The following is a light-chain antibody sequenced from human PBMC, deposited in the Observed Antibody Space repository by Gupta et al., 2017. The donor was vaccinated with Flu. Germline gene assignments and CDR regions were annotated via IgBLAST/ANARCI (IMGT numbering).Light chain of an antibody. J-gene: IGLJ3*02. CDR1: SNNVGRQG. CDR2: RTN. V-gene: IGLV10-54*04. CDR3: SGWDRGLSAWV. Sequence: TATLMCIGDSNNVGRQGAVSVQQQHGRPPTVLSLRTNFGPSWISEGFSASRTGNTASLPIAGRLEADEAAYYCSGWDRGLSAWVFGGGTKLTVL.